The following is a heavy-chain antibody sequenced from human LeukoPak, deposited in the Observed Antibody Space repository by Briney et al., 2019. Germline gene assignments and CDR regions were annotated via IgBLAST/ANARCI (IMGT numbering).Heavy chain of an antibody. CDR3: ARDIVAAIEGRDY. CDR2: ISSSSSYI. CDR1: GFTFSSYS. J-gene: IGHJ4*02. D-gene: IGHD5-12*01. V-gene: IGHV3-21*01. Sequence: GGSLRLSCAASGFTFSSYSMNWVRQAPGKGLEWVSSISSSSSYIYYADSVKGRFTISRDNAKNSLYLQMNSLRAEDTAVYYCARDIVAAIEGRDYWGQGTLVTVSS.